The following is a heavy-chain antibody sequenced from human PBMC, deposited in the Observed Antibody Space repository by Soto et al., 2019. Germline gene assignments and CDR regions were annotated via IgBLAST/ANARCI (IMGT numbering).Heavy chain of an antibody. CDR3: AKDLKVAAAGYFFDH. CDR2: TNEDGSTI. Sequence: PGGSLRLSCAASGFTFSSYWMHWVRQAPGKGLVWVSRTNEDGSTINYADSVKGRFTISRDNAKNTLYLEMNSLRAEDTAVYYCAKDLKVAAAGYFFDHWGQGTLVTVSS. D-gene: IGHD6-13*01. V-gene: IGHV3-74*01. J-gene: IGHJ4*02. CDR1: GFTFSSYW.